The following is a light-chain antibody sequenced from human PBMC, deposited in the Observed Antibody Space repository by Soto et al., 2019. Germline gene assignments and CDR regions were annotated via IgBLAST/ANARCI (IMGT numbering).Light chain of an antibody. CDR3: QQINSYPLIN. Sequence: DIQLTHSPSFLSASVLYIVTITFRSSQGISSYLAWYQQKPGKAPKLLIYAASTLQSGVPSRFSGSGSGTEFTLTISSLQPEDFATYYCQQINSYPLINFGQGTRLEIK. J-gene: IGKJ5*01. CDR1: QGISSY. CDR2: AAS. V-gene: IGKV1-9*01.